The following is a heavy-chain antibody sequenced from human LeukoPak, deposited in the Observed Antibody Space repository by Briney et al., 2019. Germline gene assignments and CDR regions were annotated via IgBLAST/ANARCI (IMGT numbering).Heavy chain of an antibody. D-gene: IGHD3-10*01. Sequence: GGSLRLSCTASGFTFGDYAMSWFRQAPGKGLEWVGFIRSKAYGGTTEYAASVKGRFTISRDDSKSIAYLQMNSLKTEDTAVYYCNVLLWFGESADAFDIWGQGTMVTVSS. V-gene: IGHV3-49*03. CDR2: IRSKAYGGTT. J-gene: IGHJ3*02. CDR3: NVLLWFGESADAFDI. CDR1: GFTFGDYA.